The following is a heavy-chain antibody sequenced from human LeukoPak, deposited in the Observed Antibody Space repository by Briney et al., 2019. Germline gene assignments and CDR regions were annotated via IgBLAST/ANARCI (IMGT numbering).Heavy chain of an antibody. V-gene: IGHV3-48*01. CDR3: TRDQEGSDY. CDR2: ITRSSSAK. Sequence: GGSLRLSCVASGFTFSSYSMNWVRQAPGKGLEWVSYITRSSSAKFYADSVKGRFTISRDNAENLLYLQMNSLRAEDTAVYYCTRDQEGSDYWGQGTLVTVSS. CDR1: GFTFSSYS. J-gene: IGHJ4*02.